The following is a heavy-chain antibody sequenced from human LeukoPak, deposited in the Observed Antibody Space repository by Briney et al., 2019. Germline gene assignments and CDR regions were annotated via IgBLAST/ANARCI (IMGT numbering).Heavy chain of an antibody. CDR3: AKDLHSSGWYKDKYYFDY. CDR1: GFTFSNYC. D-gene: IGHD6-19*01. V-gene: IGHV3-30*18. CDR2: ISYDGSNQ. Sequence: GRSLRLSCAASGFTFSNYCMHWVRQAPGKGLEWVALISYDGSNQYYADSVKGRFTISRDNSKNTLYLQMNSLRAEDTAVYYCAKDLHSSGWYKDKYYFDYWGQGTLVTVSS. J-gene: IGHJ4*02.